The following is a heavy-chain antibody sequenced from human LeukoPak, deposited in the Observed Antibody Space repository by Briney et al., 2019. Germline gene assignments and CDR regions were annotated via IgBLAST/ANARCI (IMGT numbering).Heavy chain of an antibody. J-gene: IGHJ4*02. CDR2: ISGSSDTT. D-gene: IGHD6-19*01. CDR3: ARGGWYNYYYFDY. Sequence: AGSLRLSCVASGLTVNSNYMSWVRQAPGKGLEWVSVISGSSDTTYYADSVKGRFIISRDNSKNTLYLQMNSLRAEDTAVYYCARGGWYNYYYFDYWGQGTLVTVSS. CDR1: GLTVNSNY. V-gene: IGHV3-23*01.